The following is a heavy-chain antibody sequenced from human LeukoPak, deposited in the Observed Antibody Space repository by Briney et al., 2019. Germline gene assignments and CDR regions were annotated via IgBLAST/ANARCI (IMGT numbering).Heavy chain of an antibody. CDR1: GVTGRSNY. CDR3: AYSCSGDSCSFFDY. J-gene: IGHJ4*02. CDR2: IFSGGST. Sequence: PGGSLRLSCAASGVTGRSNYLSWVRRAPGKGLEWVSVIFSGGSTYYADSVKGRFTISRDNSKSTLYLEMNSLRVEDSAIYYCAYSCSGDSCSFFDYWGQGTPVTVSS. V-gene: IGHV3-66*01. D-gene: IGHD2-15*01.